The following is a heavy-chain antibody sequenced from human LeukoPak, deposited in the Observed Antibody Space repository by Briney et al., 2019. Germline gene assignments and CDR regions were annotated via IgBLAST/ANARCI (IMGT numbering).Heavy chain of an antibody. CDR1: GGSISSGGYY. J-gene: IGHJ5*02. Sequence: PSQTLSLTCTVSGGSISSGGYYWSWIRQHPGTGLEWIGYIYYSGSTYYNPSLKSRVTISVDTSKNQFSLKLSSVTAADTAVYYCARDWKYCSSTSCYRWFDPWGQGTLVTVSS. CDR3: ARDWKYCSSTSCYRWFDP. CDR2: IYYSGST. V-gene: IGHV4-31*03. D-gene: IGHD2-2*01.